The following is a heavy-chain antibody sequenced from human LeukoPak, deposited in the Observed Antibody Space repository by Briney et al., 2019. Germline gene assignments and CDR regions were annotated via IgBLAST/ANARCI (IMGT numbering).Heavy chain of an antibody. V-gene: IGHV3-30-3*01. Sequence: GRSLRLSCAASGFTFSSYAMHWVRQAPGKGLEWVAVISYDGSNKYYADSVKGRFTISRDNSKNTLYLQMNSLRVEDTAVYYCARGLVVYWGQGTLVTVSS. CDR1: GFTFSSYA. CDR2: ISYDGSNK. CDR3: ARGLVVY. J-gene: IGHJ4*02.